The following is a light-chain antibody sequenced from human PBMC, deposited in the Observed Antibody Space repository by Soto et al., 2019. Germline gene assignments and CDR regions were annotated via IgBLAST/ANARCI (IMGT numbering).Light chain of an antibody. Sequence: EMVLPQSPGTLFLSPGERATLSCRASQSVRSSYLGWYQQKPGQAPGLLIYVASTRATGIPDRFSGSGSGTNFTLTVSRLEPEDFAVYYCQQYVRSPMYTFGQGTKLEIK. CDR1: QSVRSSY. CDR3: QQYVRSPMYT. CDR2: VAS. V-gene: IGKV3-20*01. J-gene: IGKJ2*01.